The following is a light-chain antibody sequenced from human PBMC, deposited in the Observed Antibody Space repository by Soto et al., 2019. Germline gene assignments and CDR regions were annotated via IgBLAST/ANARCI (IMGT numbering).Light chain of an antibody. J-gene: IGLJ1*01. CDR1: SSDIGNYNH. CDR3: ISYTDRQSYL. V-gene: IGLV2-14*03. Sequence: ALTQPASVSGSPGQSITISCSGTSSDIGNYNHVAWYQQFPGKSPKLMIYAVSDRPSGVSDRFSGSKSGITASLTISGLQTEDEADYYCISYTDRQSYLFGTGTKVTVL. CDR2: AVS.